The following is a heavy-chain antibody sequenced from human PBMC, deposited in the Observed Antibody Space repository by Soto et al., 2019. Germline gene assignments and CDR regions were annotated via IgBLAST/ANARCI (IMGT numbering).Heavy chain of an antibody. V-gene: IGHV4-34*01. CDR3: ARTYSSSWSPFDY. CDR1: GGSISSGGDS. J-gene: IGHJ4*02. D-gene: IGHD6-13*01. Sequence: SETLSLTCAVSGGSISSGGDSWSWIRQPPGKGLEWIGEINQSGSTNYNPSLKSRVTISVDTSKNQFSLKLSSVTAADTAVYYCARTYSSSWSPFDYWGQGTLVTVSS. CDR2: INQSGST.